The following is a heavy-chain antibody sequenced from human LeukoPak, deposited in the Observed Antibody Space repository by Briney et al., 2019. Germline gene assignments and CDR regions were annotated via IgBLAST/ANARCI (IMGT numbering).Heavy chain of an antibody. CDR1: GFTFDDYA. CDR2: ISWNSGSI. D-gene: IGHD5-12*01. CDR3: AKDIATITFERFDY. V-gene: IGHV3-9*01. J-gene: IGHJ4*02. Sequence: GGSLRLSCAASGFTFDDYAMHWVRQAPGKGLEWVSGISWNSGSIGYADSVKGRFTISRDNAENSLYLQMNSLRAEDTALYYCAKDIATITFERFDYWGQGTLVTVSS.